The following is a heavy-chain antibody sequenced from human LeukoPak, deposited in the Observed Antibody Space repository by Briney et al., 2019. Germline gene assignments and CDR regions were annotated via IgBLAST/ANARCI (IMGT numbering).Heavy chain of an antibody. V-gene: IGHV1-46*01. CDR1: GYTFTSYY. D-gene: IGHD3-10*01. J-gene: IGHJ4*02. CDR2: IIPSGGRT. Sequence: ASVKVSCEASGYTFTSYYMHWVRQAPGQGLEWMGRIIPSGGRTIYAQKFQGRLTLTRDMSTGTFYMELSSLRSDDTAVYYCARDGSFFNFDHWGQGTLVTVSS. CDR3: ARDGSFFNFDH.